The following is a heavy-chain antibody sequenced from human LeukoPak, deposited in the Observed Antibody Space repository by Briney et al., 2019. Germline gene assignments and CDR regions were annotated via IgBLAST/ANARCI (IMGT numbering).Heavy chain of an antibody. V-gene: IGHV4-34*01. J-gene: IGHJ4*02. CDR1: GGSFSGYY. CDR3: AGLEGNYYDSSGYSDY. D-gene: IGHD3-22*01. Sequence: SETLSLTCAVYGGSFSGYYWSWIRQPPGKGLEWIGEINHSGSTNYNPSLKSRVTISVDTSKNQFSLKLSSVTAGDTAVYYCAGLEGNYYDSSGYSDYWGQGTLVTVSS. CDR2: INHSGST.